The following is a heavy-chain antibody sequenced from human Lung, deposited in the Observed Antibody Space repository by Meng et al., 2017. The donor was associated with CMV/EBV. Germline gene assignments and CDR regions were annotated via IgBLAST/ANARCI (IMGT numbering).Heavy chain of an antibody. V-gene: IGHV3-30*04. Sequence: GGSLRLXCAASGFTFSNSAMHWVRQTPGKGLEWLAVISYDGINKYYADSVEGRFTISRDNSKNTLFLQMNSLRPEDTAVYYCVEGVTVVDANFGSWGQGTLVTVSS. D-gene: IGHD2-8*02. CDR3: VEGVTVVDANFGS. J-gene: IGHJ4*02. CDR1: GFTFSNSA. CDR2: ISYDGINK.